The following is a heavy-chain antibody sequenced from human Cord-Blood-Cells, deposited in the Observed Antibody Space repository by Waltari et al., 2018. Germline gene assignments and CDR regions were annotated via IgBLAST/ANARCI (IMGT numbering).Heavy chain of an antibody. J-gene: IGHJ4*02. CDR1: GGSFSGYY. Sequence: QVQLQQWGAGLLKPSETLSLTCAVYGGSFSGYYWSWIRQPPGKGLEWIGEINHSGRTNYNPPRRSRCTISVDTSKNQFSLKLSSVTAADTAVYYCARHVPDYYDSSGYYLDYWGQGTLVTVSS. CDR3: ARHVPDYYDSSGYYLDY. CDR2: INHSGRT. D-gene: IGHD3-22*01. V-gene: IGHV4-34*01.